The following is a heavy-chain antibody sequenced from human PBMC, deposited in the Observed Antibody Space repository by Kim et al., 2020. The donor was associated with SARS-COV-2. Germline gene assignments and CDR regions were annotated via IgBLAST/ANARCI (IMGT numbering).Heavy chain of an antibody. CDR3: ARDREIDTTTRGFYYYYGMDV. D-gene: IGHD4-17*01. CDR2: ISANNGST. CDR1: GYTFSDFG. Sequence: ASVKVSCKTFGYTFSDFGISWVRQAPGHGLEWMGWISANNGSTNYAQKVQGRVTMTTDTSTTTAYMEVRSLRSDDTAIYYCARDREIDTTTRGFYYYYGMDVWGQGTTVVVSS. J-gene: IGHJ6*02. V-gene: IGHV1-18*01.